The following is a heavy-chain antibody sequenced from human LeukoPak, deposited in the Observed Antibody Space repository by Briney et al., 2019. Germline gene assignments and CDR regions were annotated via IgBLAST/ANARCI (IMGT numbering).Heavy chain of an antibody. D-gene: IGHD3-10*01. V-gene: IGHV3-64D*06. CDR1: GFTFSRYA. J-gene: IGHJ4*02. CDR2: ISSNGGST. CDR3: VKDSSSGSYFDY. Sequence: PGGSLRLSCSASGFTFSRYAMHWVRQAPGKGLEYVSAISSNGGSTYYPDSVKGRFTISRDNSRNTLHLQMSSLRVEDTAVYYCVKDSSSGSYFDYWGQGTLVTVSS.